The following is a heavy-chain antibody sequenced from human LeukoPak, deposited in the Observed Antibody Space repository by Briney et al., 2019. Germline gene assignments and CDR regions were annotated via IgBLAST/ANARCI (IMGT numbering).Heavy chain of an antibody. Sequence: GGSLRLSCAASGFIFSSYGMHWVRQAPGKGLEWVAAIRYDGSNEYYPDSVKGRFTISRDNSKNTLYLQMNSLRAEDTAVYYCAKIGLTRAFDLWGQGTMVTVSS. D-gene: IGHD3-9*01. CDR1: GFIFSSYG. J-gene: IGHJ3*01. V-gene: IGHV3-30*02. CDR3: AKIGLTRAFDL. CDR2: IRYDGSNE.